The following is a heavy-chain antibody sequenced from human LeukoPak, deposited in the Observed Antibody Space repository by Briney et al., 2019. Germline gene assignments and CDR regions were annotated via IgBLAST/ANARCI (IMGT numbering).Heavy chain of an antibody. D-gene: IGHD2-15*01. V-gene: IGHV3-7*03. CDR3: ARDFGLRCSGGTCYSVYYYGMDV. Sequence: AGGSLRLSCSASGFIFSNYAMYWVRQAPGKGLEWVANIKQGGSEKYYVDSVKGRFTISRDNAKNPLYLQMNSLRAEDTAVYYCARDFGLRCSGGTCYSVYYYGMDVWGKGTTVTVSS. CDR1: GFIFSNYA. J-gene: IGHJ6*04. CDR2: IKQGGSEK.